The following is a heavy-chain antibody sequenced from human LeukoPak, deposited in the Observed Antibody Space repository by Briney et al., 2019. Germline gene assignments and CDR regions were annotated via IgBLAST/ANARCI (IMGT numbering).Heavy chain of an antibody. CDR3: VRVDYSYGSNFDY. V-gene: IGHV1-8*01. CDR1: GYTFTSYD. D-gene: IGHD5-18*01. J-gene: IGHJ4*02. CDR2: MNPNSGNT. Sequence: GASVKVSCKASGYTFTSYDINWVRQATGQGLEWMGWMNPNSGNTGYAQKFQGRVTMTRNTSISTAYMELSSLRSEDTAVYYCVRVDYSYGSNFDYWGQGTLVTVSS.